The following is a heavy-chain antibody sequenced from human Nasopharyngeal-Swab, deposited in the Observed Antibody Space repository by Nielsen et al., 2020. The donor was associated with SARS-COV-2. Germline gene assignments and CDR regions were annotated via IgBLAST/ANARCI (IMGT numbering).Heavy chain of an antibody. CDR2: INPSGGST. CDR1: GYTFTSYY. D-gene: IGHD3-3*01. V-gene: IGHV1-46*01. Sequence: ASVKVSCKASGYTFTSYYMHWVRQAPGQGLEWMGIINPSGGSTSYAQKFQGRVTVTRDTSTSTVYMELSSLRSEDTAVYYCARDRPQYYDSWSGYRYFDYWGQGTLVTVSS. CDR3: ARDRPQYYDSWSGYRYFDY. J-gene: IGHJ4*02.